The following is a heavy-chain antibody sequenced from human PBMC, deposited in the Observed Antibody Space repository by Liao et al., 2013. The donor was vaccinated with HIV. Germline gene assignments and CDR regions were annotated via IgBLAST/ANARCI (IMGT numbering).Heavy chain of an antibody. V-gene: IGHV4-30-2*01. CDR1: GGSISVGTYS. CDR2: ISQSGNT. D-gene: IGHD4-23*01. Sequence: QLQLRESGSGLVRPSQTLSLTCAVSGGSISVGTYSWSWIRQAPGKALEWIGHISQSGNTFYNASLVSRVALSIDRSKNQFSLKLASMSAADAAVYYCARGGGGKGFDSWGQGILVTVSS. CDR3: ARGGGGKGFDS. J-gene: IGHJ4*02.